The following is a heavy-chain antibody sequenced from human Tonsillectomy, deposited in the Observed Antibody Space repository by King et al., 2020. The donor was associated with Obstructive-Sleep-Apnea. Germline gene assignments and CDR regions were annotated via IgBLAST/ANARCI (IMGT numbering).Heavy chain of an antibody. J-gene: IGHJ4*02. CDR3: ARIHKELYYYDSSGYSFDY. V-gene: IGHV2-26*01. Sequence: LTLKESGPVLVKPTETLTLTCTVSGFSLSNARMGVSWIRQPPGKALEWLAHIFSNDEKSYSTSLKSRLTISKDTSKSQVVLTLTNIDPVDTATYYCARIHKELYYYDSSGYSFDYWGQGTLVTVSS. CDR1: GFSLSNARMG. CDR2: IFSNDEK. D-gene: IGHD3-22*01.